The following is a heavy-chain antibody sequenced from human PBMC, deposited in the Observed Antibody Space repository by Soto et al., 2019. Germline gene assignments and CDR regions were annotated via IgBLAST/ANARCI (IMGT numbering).Heavy chain of an antibody. D-gene: IGHD1-26*01. J-gene: IGHJ4*02. CDR3: ARLGGEVGAFPQPKPDYFDY. Sequence: QVQLVESGGGVVQPGRSLRLSCAASGFTFSSYGMHWVRQAPGKGLEWVAVIWYDGSNKYYADSVKGRFTISRDNSKNTLYLQMNSLRAEDTAVYYCARLGGEVGAFPQPKPDYFDYWGQGTLVTVSS. CDR2: IWYDGSNK. CDR1: GFTFSSYG. V-gene: IGHV3-33*01.